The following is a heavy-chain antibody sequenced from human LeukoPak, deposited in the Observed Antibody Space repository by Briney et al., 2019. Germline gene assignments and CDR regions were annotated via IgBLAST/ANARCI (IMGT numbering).Heavy chain of an antibody. CDR2: INHSGST. CDR3: ASLKGASDFDY. D-gene: IGHD1-26*01. Sequence: SETLSLTCAVYGGSFSGYYWSWIRQPPGKGLEWIGEINHSGSTNYNPSLKSRVTISVDTSKNQFSLKLSSVTAADTAVYYCASLKGASDFDYWGQGTLVTVSS. V-gene: IGHV4-34*01. CDR1: GGSFSGYY. J-gene: IGHJ4*02.